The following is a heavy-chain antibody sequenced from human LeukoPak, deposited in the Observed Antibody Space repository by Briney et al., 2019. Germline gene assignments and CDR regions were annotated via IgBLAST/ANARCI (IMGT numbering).Heavy chain of an antibody. J-gene: IGHJ5*02. Sequence: TSETLSLTCTVSGXSVSSGSYYWSWIRQPPGKGLEWIGYIYYSGSTNYNPSLKSRVTISVDTSKNQFSLKLSSVTAADTAVYYCARERIAVAGTADNWFDPWGQGTLVTVSS. D-gene: IGHD6-19*01. CDR3: ARERIAVAGTADNWFDP. CDR2: IYYSGST. CDR1: GXSVSSGSYY. V-gene: IGHV4-61*01.